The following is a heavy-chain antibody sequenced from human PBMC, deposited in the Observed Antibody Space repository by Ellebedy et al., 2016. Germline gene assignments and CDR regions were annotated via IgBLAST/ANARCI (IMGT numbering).Heavy chain of an antibody. CDR3: ARALPFRGYSYGLSS. CDR1: GFSFENYA. Sequence: SLKISXAASGFSFENYAMQWVRQAPGKGLEWLSAINWDGANLHYANSVKGRFTISRDNARYSVYLQIDDLRADDTALYFCARALPFRGYSYGLSSWGRGTLVTVSS. V-gene: IGHV3-9*01. J-gene: IGHJ4*02. CDR2: INWDGANL. D-gene: IGHD5-18*01.